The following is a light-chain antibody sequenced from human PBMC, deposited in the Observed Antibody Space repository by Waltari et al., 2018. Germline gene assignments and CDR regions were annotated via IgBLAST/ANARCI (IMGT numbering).Light chain of an antibody. CDR2: RNK. CDR1: SNNVGNQG. CDR3: SAWDSSLSAHV. V-gene: IGLV10-54*04. Sequence: QAGLTQPPSVSKGLRQTATLTCTGNSNNVGNQGATWLQQHQGHPPKTLCYRNKNGPSGISERFSASRSGDTASLTITGLQPEDEADYYCSAWDSSLSAHVFGTGTKVTVL. J-gene: IGLJ1*01.